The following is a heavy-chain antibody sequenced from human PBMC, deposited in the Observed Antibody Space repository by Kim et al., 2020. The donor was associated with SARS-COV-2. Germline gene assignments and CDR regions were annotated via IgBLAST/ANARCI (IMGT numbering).Heavy chain of an antibody. V-gene: IGHV1-24*01. CDR1: GYTLTELS. CDR2: FDPEDGET. D-gene: IGHD3-22*01. J-gene: IGHJ4*02. Sequence: ASVKVSCKVSGYTLTELSMHWVRQAPGKGLEWMGGFDPEDGETIYAQKFQGRVTMTEDTSTDTAYMELSSLRSEDTAVYYCATVPDYYDSSGYFDYWGQGPLVTVSS. CDR3: ATVPDYYDSSGYFDY.